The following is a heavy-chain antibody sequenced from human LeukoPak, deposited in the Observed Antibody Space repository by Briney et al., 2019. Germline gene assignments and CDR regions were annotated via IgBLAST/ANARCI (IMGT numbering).Heavy chain of an antibody. CDR2: ISSSSSYI. J-gene: IGHJ4*02. CDR1: GFTFSSYS. Sequence: GGSLRLSCAASGFTFSSYSMNWVRQAPGKGLEWVSSISSSSSYIYYADSVKGRFTISRDNAKNSLYLQMNSLRAEDTAVYYCARDKPLGYSSSWPNDYWGQGTLVTVSS. V-gene: IGHV3-21*01. CDR3: ARDKPLGYSSSWPNDY. D-gene: IGHD6-13*01.